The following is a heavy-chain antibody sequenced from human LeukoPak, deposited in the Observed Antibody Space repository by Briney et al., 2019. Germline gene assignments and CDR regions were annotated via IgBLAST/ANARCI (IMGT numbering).Heavy chain of an antibody. Sequence: ASVKVSCKASGYTFTSYYMHWVRQAPGQGLEWMGMIIPSDGFTTYAQKFQGRLTMTRDMSTSTVYMELSSLRSEDTAVYYCARLMVRGVRVTWFDPWGQGTLVTVSS. CDR2: IIPSDGFT. V-gene: IGHV1-46*01. J-gene: IGHJ5*02. CDR3: ARLMVRGVRVTWFDP. D-gene: IGHD3-10*01. CDR1: GYTFTSYY.